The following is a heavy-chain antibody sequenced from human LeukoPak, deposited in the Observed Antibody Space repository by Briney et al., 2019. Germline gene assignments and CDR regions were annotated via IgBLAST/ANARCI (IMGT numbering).Heavy chain of an antibody. CDR1: GFTFSNYN. CDR3: AKNPDAARGYSFFDY. CDR2: VSGSGGST. Sequence: GGSLRLSCAASGFTFSNYNMNWVRQAPGKGLEWVSAVSGSGGSTYYADSVKGRFAISRDTSKNTLYLQMNSLRAEDTAVYYCAKNPDAARGYSFFDYWGQGTLVTVSS. D-gene: IGHD5-18*01. V-gene: IGHV3-23*01. J-gene: IGHJ4*02.